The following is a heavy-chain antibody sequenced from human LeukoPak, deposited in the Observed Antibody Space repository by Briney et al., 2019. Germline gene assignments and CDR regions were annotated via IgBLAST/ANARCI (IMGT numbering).Heavy chain of an antibody. V-gene: IGHV4-34*01. D-gene: IGHD5-12*01. Sequence: SETLSLTCAVYGGSFSGYYWSWIRQPPGKGLEWIGEINHSGSTNYNPSLKSRVTISVDTSKNQFSLKLSSVTAADTAVYYCARGHMWLRHSDYWGQGTLVTVSS. CDR2: INHSGST. CDR1: GGSFSGYY. J-gene: IGHJ4*02. CDR3: ARGHMWLRHSDY.